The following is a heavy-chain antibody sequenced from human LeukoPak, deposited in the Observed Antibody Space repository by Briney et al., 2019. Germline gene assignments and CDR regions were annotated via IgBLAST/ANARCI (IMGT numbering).Heavy chain of an antibody. Sequence: KTGGSLRLSCAASRFPFSSYTMNWVRQAPGKGLEWVSSISSSSSYIYYADSVKGRFTISRDNAKNSLYLQMNSLRAEDTAVYYCARDSGSGRPYYFDSWGQGTLVTVSS. V-gene: IGHV3-21*01. D-gene: IGHD3-10*01. J-gene: IGHJ4*02. CDR3: ARDSGSGRPYYFDS. CDR1: RFPFSSYT. CDR2: ISSSSSYI.